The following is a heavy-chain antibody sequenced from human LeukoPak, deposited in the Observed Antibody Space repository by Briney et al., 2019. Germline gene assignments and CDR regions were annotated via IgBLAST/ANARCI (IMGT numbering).Heavy chain of an antibody. D-gene: IGHD6-13*01. CDR2: INPSGGST. CDR1: GYTFTSYY. Sequence: ASVKVSGKASGYTFTSYYMHWVRQAPGQGLEWMGIINPSGGSTSYAQKFQGRVTMTRDTSTSTVYMELSSLRSEDTAVYYCAREVEQQLVPNWFDPWGQETLVTVSS. V-gene: IGHV1-46*01. CDR3: AREVEQQLVPNWFDP. J-gene: IGHJ5*02.